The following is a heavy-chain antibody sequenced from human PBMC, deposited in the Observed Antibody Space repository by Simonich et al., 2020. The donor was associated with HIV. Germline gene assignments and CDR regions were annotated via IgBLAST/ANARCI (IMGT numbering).Heavy chain of an antibody. V-gene: IGHV4-38-2*01. D-gene: IGHD3-16*01. CDR2: IYHIGTT. CDR1: GYSISSGYY. Sequence: QVQLQESGPGLVKPSETLSLTCAVSGYSISSGYYWDWIRQPPGKGLEWVGSIYHIGTTTNDPSLKRRVTISIDTSKNQFSLKLSSVTAADTAVYYWARGGGDGYNYWGQGILVTVSS. CDR3: ARGGGDGYNY. J-gene: IGHJ4*02.